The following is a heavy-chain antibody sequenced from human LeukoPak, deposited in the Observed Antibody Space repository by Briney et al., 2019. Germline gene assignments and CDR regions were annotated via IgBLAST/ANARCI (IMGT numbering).Heavy chain of an antibody. V-gene: IGHV3-30*18. CDR2: ISYDGSNK. CDR1: GFTFSSYG. J-gene: IGHJ4*02. CDR3: AKQDTSMDYFDY. D-gene: IGHD5-18*01. Sequence: GRSLRLSCAASGFTFSSYGMHWVRQAPGKGLEWVAVISYDGSNKYYADSVKGRFTISRDNSKNTLYLQMNSLRAEDTAIYYCAKQDTSMDYFDYWGRGTLVSVSS.